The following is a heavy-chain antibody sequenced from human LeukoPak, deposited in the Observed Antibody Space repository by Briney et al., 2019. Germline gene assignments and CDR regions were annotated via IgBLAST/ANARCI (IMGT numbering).Heavy chain of an antibody. J-gene: IGHJ4*02. Sequence: ASVKVSCKASGYTFTSYYLHWVRQARGQGLEWMGIINPPAGGTTYAQKFQGRVTMTTDTSTTTIYMELSNLRSEDTALYFCARGDSSAFQVDYWGQGTLVTVSS. CDR3: ARGDSSAFQVDY. D-gene: IGHD3-22*01. V-gene: IGHV1-46*01. CDR1: GYTFTSYY. CDR2: INPPAGGT.